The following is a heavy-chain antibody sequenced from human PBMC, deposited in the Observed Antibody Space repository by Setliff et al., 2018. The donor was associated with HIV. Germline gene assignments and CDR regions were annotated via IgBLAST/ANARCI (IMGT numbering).Heavy chain of an antibody. CDR3: ARHQSGYNFSPFDN. Sequence: SETLSLTCTVSSGPFSSRHYWGWIRQSPGKGLEWIGSVSYSGTTYYNPSLRSRVTLSVDTSKNQFSLILSSVTAADTATYYCARHQSGYNFSPFDNWGLGSLVTVAS. D-gene: IGHD5-12*01. CDR1: SGPFSSRHY. CDR2: VSYSGTT. V-gene: IGHV4-39*01. J-gene: IGHJ4*02.